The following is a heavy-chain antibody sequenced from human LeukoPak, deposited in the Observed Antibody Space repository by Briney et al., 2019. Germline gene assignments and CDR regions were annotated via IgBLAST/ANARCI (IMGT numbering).Heavy chain of an antibody. CDR3: ARAPPTVVTPGHAFDI. J-gene: IGHJ3*02. D-gene: IGHD4-23*01. CDR2: INHSGGT. Sequence: SETLSLTCAVYGGSFSGYYWSWIRQPPGKGLEWIGEINHSGGTNYNPSLKSRVTISVDTSKNQFSLKLSSVTAADTAVYYCARAPPTVVTPGHAFDIWGQGTMVTVSS. V-gene: IGHV4-34*01. CDR1: GGSFSGYY.